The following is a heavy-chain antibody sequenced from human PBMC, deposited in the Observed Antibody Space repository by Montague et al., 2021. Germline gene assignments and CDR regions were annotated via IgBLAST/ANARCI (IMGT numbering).Heavy chain of an antibody. D-gene: IGHD3-22*01. CDR2: IFYSGNT. CDR3: VRHYDSAAPRCDY. J-gene: IGHJ4*02. CDR1: GGSIRGSHSY. V-gene: IGHV4-39*01. Sequence: SETLSLTCTVSGGSIRGSHSYWGWIRQPPGKEPVWYGSIFYSGNTYYTPSHKSRVILSVDTSKNQLSLRLNSVTAADTAVFSCVRHYDSAAPRCDYWGQGTLVTYSS.